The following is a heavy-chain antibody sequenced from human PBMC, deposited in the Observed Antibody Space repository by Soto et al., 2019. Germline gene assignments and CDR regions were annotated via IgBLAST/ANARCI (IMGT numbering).Heavy chain of an antibody. V-gene: IGHV4-34*01. CDR3: ARGGGVIVKATALNYYGMDV. Sequence: PSETLSIPCAFYGEYFSGYYWSLVRQPPGKGLEWIGEINHSGSTNYNPSLKSRVTISVDTSKNQFSLKLSSVTAADTAVYYCARGGGVIVKATALNYYGMDVWGQGTTVSVS. CDR1: GEYFSGYY. CDR2: INHSGST. D-gene: IGHD3-16*02. J-gene: IGHJ6*02.